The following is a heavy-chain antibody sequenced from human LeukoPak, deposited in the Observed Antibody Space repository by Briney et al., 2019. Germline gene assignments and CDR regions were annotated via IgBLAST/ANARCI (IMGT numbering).Heavy chain of an antibody. D-gene: IGHD6-19*01. Sequence: GSLRLSCAASGFTFSSYGMHWIRQPPGKGLEWIGSIDYSGSTYYNPSLKSRATISIDTSKNQFSLNLTSVTAADTAVYYCAREYTLYRSGWFLDYWGQGTVVTVSS. CDR3: AREYTLYRSGWFLDY. V-gene: IGHV4-39*07. CDR1: GFTFSSYG. J-gene: IGHJ4*02. CDR2: IDYSGST.